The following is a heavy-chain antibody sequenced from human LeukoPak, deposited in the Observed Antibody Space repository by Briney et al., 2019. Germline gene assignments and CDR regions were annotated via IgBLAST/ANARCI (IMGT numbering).Heavy chain of an antibody. CDR1: GYTFTNNW. Sequence: LGESLKISCQGSGYTFTNNWITWVRQMPGKGLEWMGRIAPSDSNTNYSPSFQGHVTISVDKSFNTAYLQWSSLKASDTAMYYCARGSGWTDYWGQGTLVTVSS. J-gene: IGHJ4*02. V-gene: IGHV5-10-1*01. CDR3: ARGSGWTDY. CDR2: IAPSDSNT. D-gene: IGHD6-19*01.